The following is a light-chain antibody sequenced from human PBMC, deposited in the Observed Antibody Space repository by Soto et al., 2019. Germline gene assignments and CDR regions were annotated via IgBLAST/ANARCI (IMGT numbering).Light chain of an antibody. CDR2: ENN. V-gene: IGLV1-51*02. J-gene: IGLJ2*01. Sequence: QSVLTQPHSVSAAPGQKVTISCSGSSSNIGNNYVSWYQQLPGPAPKLLIYENNKRPSGIPDRFSGSKSGTSATLGITGLQTGDEADYYFGTWESGLSVVFVEGTKLPVL. CDR1: SSNIGNNY. CDR3: GTWESGLSVV.